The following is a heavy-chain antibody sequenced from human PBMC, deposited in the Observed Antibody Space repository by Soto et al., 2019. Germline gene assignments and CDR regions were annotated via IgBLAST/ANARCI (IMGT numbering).Heavy chain of an antibody. CDR2: ISYDGSNK. Sequence: GGSLRLSCAASGFTFSSYAMHWVRQAPGKGLEWVAVISYDGSNKYYADSVKGRFTISRDNSKNTLYLQMNSLRAEDTAVYYCARAAWFDPWGQGTLVTVSS. CDR3: ARAAWFDP. CDR1: GFTFSSYA. J-gene: IGHJ5*02. V-gene: IGHV3-30-3*01.